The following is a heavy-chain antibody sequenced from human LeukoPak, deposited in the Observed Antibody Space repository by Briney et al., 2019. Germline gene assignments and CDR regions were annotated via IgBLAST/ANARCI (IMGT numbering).Heavy chain of an antibody. CDR1: GFTFSSYA. Sequence: GGSLRLSCAASGFTFSSYAMHWVRQAPGKGPEYVAAISGNGDKTHYGSSVQGRFTVSRDNSKNTLYLQMGSLRTEDMAVYYCARAPPLERIGWYGEDEFRGQGTLVTLSS. D-gene: IGHD6-19*01. J-gene: IGHJ1*01. CDR3: ARAPPLERIGWYGEDEF. V-gene: IGHV3-64*01. CDR2: ISGNGDKT.